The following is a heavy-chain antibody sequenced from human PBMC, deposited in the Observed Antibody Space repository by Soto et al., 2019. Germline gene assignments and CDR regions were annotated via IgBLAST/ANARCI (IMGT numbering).Heavy chain of an antibody. CDR3: ARVVPGAEAWFGP. CDR1: GYTFSNYG. D-gene: IGHD2-2*01. J-gene: IGHJ5*02. V-gene: IGHV1-18*01. CDR2: ISLYSDGT. Sequence: EASVKVSCTPSGYTFSNYGITLVRQAPGQPLEWLGWISLYSDGTNYAQKFQGRVSMTTDTSTTTAYMELRSLRSDDTAVYYCARVVPGAEAWFGPWGQGTLVTVSS.